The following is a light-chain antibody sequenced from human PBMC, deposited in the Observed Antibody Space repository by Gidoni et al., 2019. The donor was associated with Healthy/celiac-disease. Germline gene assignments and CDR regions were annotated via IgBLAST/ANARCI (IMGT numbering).Light chain of an antibody. V-gene: IGKV1-39*01. Sequence: IPMSPSPSSLSASVGDRVTITCRASQSISNYLNWYQQKPGKAPKLLIYAASSLERGVPSRFSGSGSGTDFTFTISSLQPEDFATYYCQQCYSTPRTFGEGTKVEIK. CDR3: QQCYSTPRT. CDR1: QSISNY. CDR2: AAS. J-gene: IGKJ1*01.